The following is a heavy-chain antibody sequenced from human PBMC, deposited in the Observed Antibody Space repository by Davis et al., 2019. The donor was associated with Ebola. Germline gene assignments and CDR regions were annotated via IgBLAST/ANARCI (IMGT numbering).Heavy chain of an antibody. Sequence: AASVKVSCKASGYTFTGYYMHWVRQAPGQGLEWMGRINPNSGVTKYSQKFQGRVTITRDTSASTAYMELSSLRSEDTAVYYCARDSSGWYYFDYWGQGTLVTVSS. V-gene: IGHV1-2*06. CDR1: GYTFTGYY. D-gene: IGHD6-19*01. J-gene: IGHJ4*02. CDR2: INPNSGVT. CDR3: ARDSSGWYYFDY.